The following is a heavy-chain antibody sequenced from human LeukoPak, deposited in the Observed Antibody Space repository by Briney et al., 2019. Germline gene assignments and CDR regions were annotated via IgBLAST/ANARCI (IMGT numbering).Heavy chain of an antibody. Sequence: GASVKVSCKASGGTFNNYAINWVRQAPGQGLEWGGRLIPLFGTPNYAQKFQGKVTITADESTSTFYMDLSGLRFEDTAVYYWAHATQRLPTIMIDAFDIWGKGTRVTVSS. CDR3: AHATQRLPTIMIDAFDI. V-gene: IGHV1-69*13. CDR1: GGTFNNYA. CDR2: LIPLFGTP. J-gene: IGHJ3*02. D-gene: IGHD5-24*01.